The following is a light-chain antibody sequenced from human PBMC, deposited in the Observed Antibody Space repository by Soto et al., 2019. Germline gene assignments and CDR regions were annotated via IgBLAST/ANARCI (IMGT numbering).Light chain of an antibody. CDR1: QSVRSSY. CDR3: LHYGSSCT. Sequence: EIVMTQSPGTLSLSPGGRATLSCRASQSVRSSYLAWYQQKPGQAPRLLIFGASFRATGIPDRFSGSGSGTDITLTISRLEPEDFAVYYCLHYGSSCTFVGWNKVEIK. CDR2: GAS. J-gene: IGKJ4*01. V-gene: IGKV3-20*01.